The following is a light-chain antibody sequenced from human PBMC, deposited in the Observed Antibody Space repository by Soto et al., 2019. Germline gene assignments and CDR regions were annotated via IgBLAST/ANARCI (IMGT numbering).Light chain of an antibody. CDR3: SSYAGSNNFVV. Sequence: QSALTQPPSASGSPGQPVTISCTGTSSDIGGYNYVSWYQQHPGKAPKLMIYELSKRPSGVPDRFSGSKSGNTASLTVSGLQAEDKADYYCSSYAGSNNFVVFGGGTQLTVL. J-gene: IGLJ2*01. CDR2: ELS. V-gene: IGLV2-8*01. CDR1: SSDIGGYNY.